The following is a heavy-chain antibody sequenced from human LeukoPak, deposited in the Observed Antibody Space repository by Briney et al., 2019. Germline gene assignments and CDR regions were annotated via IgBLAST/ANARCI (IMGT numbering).Heavy chain of an antibody. J-gene: IGHJ4*02. Sequence: GGSLRLSCAASGFTFSSYAMHWVRQAPGKGLEWVAVISYDGSNKYYADSVKGRFTISRDNAKNSLYLQMNSLRAEDTAVYYCARDFNRDWGQGTLVTVSS. V-gene: IGHV3-30*04. CDR1: GFTFSSYA. CDR3: ARDFNRD. CDR2: ISYDGSNK. D-gene: IGHD1-14*01.